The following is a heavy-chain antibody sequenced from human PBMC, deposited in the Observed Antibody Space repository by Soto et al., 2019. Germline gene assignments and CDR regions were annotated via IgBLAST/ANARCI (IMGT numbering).Heavy chain of an antibody. CDR3: ARYRGGEDYYYGMDV. V-gene: IGHV4-31*03. J-gene: IGHJ6*04. CDR1: GGSIVSSGHY. Sequence: QMQLRESGPGLVKPSETLSLTCTASGGSIVSSGHYWNWIRHLPGKGLEWIGYIYYTGRTSYSPSLRSRLTMSVDTSENQFSLTVRYVTAADTADYFCARYRGGEDYYYGMDVWGVGTKVTVSS. CDR2: IYYTGRT. D-gene: IGHD3-16*01.